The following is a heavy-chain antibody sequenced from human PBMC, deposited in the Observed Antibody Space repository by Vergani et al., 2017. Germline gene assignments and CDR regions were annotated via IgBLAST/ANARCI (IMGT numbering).Heavy chain of an antibody. CDR2: INHSGST. V-gene: IGHV4-34*01. D-gene: IGHD1-14*01. Sequence: QVQLQQWGAGLLKPSETLSLTCAVYGGSFSGYYWSWIRQPPGKGLEWIGEINHSGSTNYNPSLKSRVTISVDTSKNQFSLKLSSVTAADTAVYYCARGLRYKKAFDISGQGTMVTVSS. CDR1: GGSFSGYY. CDR3: ARGLRYKKAFDI. J-gene: IGHJ3*02.